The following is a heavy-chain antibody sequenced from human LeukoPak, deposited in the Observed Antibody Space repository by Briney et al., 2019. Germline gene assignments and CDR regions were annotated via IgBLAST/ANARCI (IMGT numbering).Heavy chain of an antibody. CDR1: GGSISSSSYY. D-gene: IGHD2-21*01. J-gene: IGHJ4*02. Sequence: SETLSLTCTVSGGSISSSSYYWGWIRQPPGKGLEWIGSIYYSGSTYYNPSLKSRVTIFVDTSKNQFSLKLSSVTAADTAVYYCARFNRYCGGDCYSFDYWGQGTLVTVSS. CDR3: ARFNRYCGGDCYSFDY. CDR2: IYYSGST. V-gene: IGHV4-39*01.